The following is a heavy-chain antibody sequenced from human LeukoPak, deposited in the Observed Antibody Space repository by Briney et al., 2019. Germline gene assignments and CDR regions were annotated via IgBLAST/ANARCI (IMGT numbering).Heavy chain of an antibody. CDR2: MNPNSGNT. J-gene: IGHJ4*02. D-gene: IGHD6-13*01. V-gene: IGHV1-8*01. Sequence: ASVKVSCKASGYTFIGYDINWMRQASGQGPEWMGWMNPNSGNTGYAQKFQGRVTMTTDTSISTAYMELSSLRSEDTAVYYCGRVSISATGTKVNFDYWGQGTLVTVSS. CDR1: GYTFIGYD. CDR3: GRVSISATGTKVNFDY.